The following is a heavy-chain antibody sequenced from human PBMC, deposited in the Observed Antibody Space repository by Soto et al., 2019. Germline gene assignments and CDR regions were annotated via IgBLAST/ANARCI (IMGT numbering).Heavy chain of an antibody. D-gene: IGHD3-10*02. CDR3: VKAWYNDVWGYYFDY. Sequence: EVQLVESGGGLVQPGGSLRLSCAASGFTFSSYWMTWVRQAPGKGLEWVANIKEDGSGKYYVDSVKGRFTISRDNTKNSLCLQLNGLRAEDTATYYCVKAWYNDVWGYYFDYWGQGTLVTVSS. V-gene: IGHV3-7*01. J-gene: IGHJ4*02. CDR1: GFTFSSYW. CDR2: IKEDGSGK.